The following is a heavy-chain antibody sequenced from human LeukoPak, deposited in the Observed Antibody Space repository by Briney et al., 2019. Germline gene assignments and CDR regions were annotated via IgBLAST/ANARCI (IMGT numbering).Heavy chain of an antibody. V-gene: IGHV1-46*01. J-gene: IGHJ4*02. CDR3: ARIPETTIKGLGY. D-gene: IGHD5-24*01. CDR1: GYSFSTYY. Sequence: ASVKVSCKAPGYSFSTYYMHWVRQAPGQGLEWMGIISPSGDTSTYAQQFQGRVTMTRDTSTSTVYMELSSLRSEDTAVYYCARIPETTIKGLGYWGQGTLVTVSS. CDR2: ISPSGDTS.